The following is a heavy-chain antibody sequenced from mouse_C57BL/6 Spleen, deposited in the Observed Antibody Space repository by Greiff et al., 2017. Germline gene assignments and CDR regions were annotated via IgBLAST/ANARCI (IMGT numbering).Heavy chain of an antibody. V-gene: IGHV1-9*01. CDR3: ARGRYYGNYVDYYAMDY. CDR1: GYTFTGYW. Sequence: SGAELMKPGASVKLSCKATGYTFTGYWIEWVKQRPGHGLEWIGEILPGSGSTNYNEKFKGKATFTADTSSNTAYMQLSSLTTEDSAIYYCARGRYYGNYVDYYAMDYWGQGTSVTVSS. D-gene: IGHD2-1*01. CDR2: ILPGSGST. J-gene: IGHJ4*01.